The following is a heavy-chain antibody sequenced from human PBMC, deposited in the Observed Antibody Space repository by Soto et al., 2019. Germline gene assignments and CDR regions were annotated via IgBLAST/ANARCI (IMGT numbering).Heavy chain of an antibody. D-gene: IGHD1-26*01. CDR3: ARGRGVGATENFDY. J-gene: IGHJ4*02. CDR1: GYTFTSYY. Sequence: GASVNVSCKSAGYTFTSYYINWVRQATGQGLEWMGWMNPNSGNTGYAQKFQGRVTMTRNTSISTAYMELSSLRSEDTAVYYCARGRGVGATENFDYWGQGTLVTVSS. V-gene: IGHV1-8*01. CDR2: MNPNSGNT.